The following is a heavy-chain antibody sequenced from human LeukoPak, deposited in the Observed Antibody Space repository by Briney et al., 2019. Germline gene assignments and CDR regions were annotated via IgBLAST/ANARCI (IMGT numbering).Heavy chain of an antibody. D-gene: IGHD6-19*01. CDR1: GFTFTSYG. V-gene: IGHV3-21*01. Sequence: GGSLRLSCAASGFTFTSYGMTWVRQAPGKGLEWVSPISSSSSYIYYSDSVKGRFTISRDNAKNSLYLQMNSLKADDTAVYYCTRGAGTGWRFDSWGQGTLVTVSS. CDR2: ISSSSSYI. J-gene: IGHJ4*02. CDR3: TRGAGTGWRFDS.